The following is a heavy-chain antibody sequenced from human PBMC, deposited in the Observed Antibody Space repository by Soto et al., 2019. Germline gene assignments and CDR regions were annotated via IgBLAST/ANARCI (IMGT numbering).Heavy chain of an antibody. Sequence: QVQLVESGGGVVQPGRSLRLYCAASGFTFSSYGMHWVRQAPGKGLEWVAVIWYDGSNKYYADSVKGRFTISRDNSKNTLYLQMNSLRAEDTAVYYCARQRGWFDPWGQGTLVTVSS. CDR3: ARQRGWFDP. CDR2: IWYDGSNK. J-gene: IGHJ5*02. CDR1: GFTFSSYG. V-gene: IGHV3-33*01.